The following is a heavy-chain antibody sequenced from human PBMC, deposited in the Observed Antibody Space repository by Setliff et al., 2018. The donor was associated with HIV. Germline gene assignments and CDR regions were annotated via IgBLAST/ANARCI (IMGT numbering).Heavy chain of an antibody. D-gene: IGHD2-15*01. J-gene: IGHJ4*02. CDR1: GFTFRSYG. V-gene: IGHV3-33*01. Sequence: GGSLRLSCAASGFTFRSYGMHWVRQAPGKGLEWVAVIWSDGSSKYYGDSVKGRFTSSRDNAKSSLSLQMSSLRAEDTALYYCARDFSGGHYHDYRGQGTLVTSPQ. CDR3: ARDFSGGHYHDY. CDR2: IWSDGSSK.